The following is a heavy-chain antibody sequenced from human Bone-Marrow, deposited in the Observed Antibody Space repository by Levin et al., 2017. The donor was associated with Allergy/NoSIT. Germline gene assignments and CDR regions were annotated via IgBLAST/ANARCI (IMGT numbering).Heavy chain of an antibody. CDR1: GFSFSDYY. Sequence: LSLTCAASGFSFSDYYMSWIRQAPEKGLEWISYISGDTSYTNYADSVRGRFTISRDNAGNSLYLHMTSLRAEDTAVYYCARGGDFDLLTGKRWGYWGQGTLVTVSS. V-gene: IGHV3-11*05. CDR3: ARGGDFDLLTGKRWGY. D-gene: IGHD3-9*01. CDR2: ISGDTSYT. J-gene: IGHJ4*02.